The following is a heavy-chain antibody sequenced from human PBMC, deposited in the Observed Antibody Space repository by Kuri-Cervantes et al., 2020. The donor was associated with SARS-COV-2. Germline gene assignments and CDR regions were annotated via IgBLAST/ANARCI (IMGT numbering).Heavy chain of an antibody. CDR3: ARDFCGSTSCYTSYPGEAFDI. J-gene: IGHJ3*02. Sequence: GESLKISCAASGFTFSSYWMSWVRQAPGKGLEWVANIKQDGSEKYYVDSVKGRFTISRDNAKNSLYLQMNSLRAEDTAVYYCARDFCGSTSCYTSYPGEAFDIWGQGTMVTVSS. V-gene: IGHV3-7*01. CDR2: IKQDGSEK. CDR1: GFTFSSYW. D-gene: IGHD2-2*02.